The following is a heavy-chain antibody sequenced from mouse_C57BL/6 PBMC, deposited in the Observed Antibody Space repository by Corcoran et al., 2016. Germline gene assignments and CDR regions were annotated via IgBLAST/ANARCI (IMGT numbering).Heavy chain of an antibody. J-gene: IGHJ2*01. D-gene: IGHD2-5*01. V-gene: IGHV9-3*01. Sequence: QIQLVQSGPELKKPGETVKISCKASGYTFTTYGMSWVKQAPGKGLKWMGWINTYSGVPTYADDFKGRFAFSLETSASTAYLQINNLKNEDTATYFWARGPIVTTYFDYWGQGTTLTVSS. CDR2: INTYSGVP. CDR1: GYTFTTYG. CDR3: ARGPIVTTYFDY.